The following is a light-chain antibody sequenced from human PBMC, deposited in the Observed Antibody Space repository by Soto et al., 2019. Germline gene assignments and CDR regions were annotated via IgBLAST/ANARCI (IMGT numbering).Light chain of an antibody. CDR1: QSVSTY. V-gene: IGKV3-11*01. Sequence: IVLTQSPATLSLSPGERATLSCRASQSVSTYLAWYQQRPGQAPRLLISSASDRATGIPARFSGSGSGTDFTLTISSLEPEDFAIYYCQQRASWRTFGQGTKVEIK. J-gene: IGKJ1*01. CDR2: SAS. CDR3: QQRASWRT.